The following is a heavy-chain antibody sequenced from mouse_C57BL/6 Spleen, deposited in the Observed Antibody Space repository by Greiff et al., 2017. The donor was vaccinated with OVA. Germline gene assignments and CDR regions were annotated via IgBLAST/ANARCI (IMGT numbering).Heavy chain of an antibody. J-gene: IGHJ2*01. V-gene: IGHV1-69*01. Sequence: QVQLQQSGAELVMPGASVKLSCKASGYTFTSYWMHWVKQRPGQGLEWIGEIDPSDSYTNYNQKFKGKSTLTVDKSSSTAYMQLSSLTSEDSAVYYCARRTTAFDDWGQGTTLTVSS. CDR1: GYTFTSYW. CDR2: IDPSDSYT. D-gene: IGHD1-2*01. CDR3: ARRTTAFDD.